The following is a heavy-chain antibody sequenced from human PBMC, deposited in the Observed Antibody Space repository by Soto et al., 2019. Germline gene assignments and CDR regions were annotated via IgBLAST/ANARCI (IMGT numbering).Heavy chain of an antibody. CDR3: TRDTFGARDD. D-gene: IGHD3-10*01. CDR2: ISGSGGST. V-gene: IGHV3-23*01. Sequence: GGSLRLSCAASGFTFSSYAMSWVRQAPGKGLEWVSAISGSGGSTYYADSVKGRFFISRDNARSTLYLQMHSLKAGDTGVYYCTRDTFGARDDWGQGTLVTVSS. J-gene: IGHJ4*02. CDR1: GFTFSSYA.